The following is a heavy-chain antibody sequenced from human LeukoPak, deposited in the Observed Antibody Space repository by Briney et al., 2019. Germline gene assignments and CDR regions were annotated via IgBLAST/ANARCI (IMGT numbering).Heavy chain of an antibody. CDR3: ARFGQNWNLLDY. V-gene: IGHV4-39*07. Sequence: KPSETLSLXCPVSGGSVSSSRYYWGWIRQPPEKGLEWIGRIYASGSTRYNPSLMSRVTMSVDTSKNQFSLKLTSVTAADTAVYYCARFGQNWNLLDYWGQGTLVTVSS. J-gene: IGHJ4*02. CDR1: GGSVSSSRYY. CDR2: IYASGST. D-gene: IGHD1-1*01.